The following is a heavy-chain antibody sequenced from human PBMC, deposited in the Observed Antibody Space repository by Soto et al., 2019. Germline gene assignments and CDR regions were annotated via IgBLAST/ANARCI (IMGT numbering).Heavy chain of an antibody. CDR3: ARDRETWIQLWLEDAFDI. V-gene: IGHV1-18*01. J-gene: IGHJ3*02. CDR2: IIAYNGKT. D-gene: IGHD5-18*01. CDR1: GGTFSSYA. Sequence: ASVKVSCKASGGTFSSYAISWVRQAPGQGLEWMGWIIAYNGKTNYAQKFQGRVTMTTDTSTSTAYMELRSLRSDDTAVYYCARDRETWIQLWLEDAFDIWGQGTMVTVSS.